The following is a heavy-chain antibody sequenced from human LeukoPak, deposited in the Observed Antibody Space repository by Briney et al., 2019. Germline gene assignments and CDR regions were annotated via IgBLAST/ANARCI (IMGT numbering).Heavy chain of an antibody. D-gene: IGHD3-16*01. Sequence: ASVKVSCKASGYTFTNYYVHWVRQAPGQGLEWMGVINPSGGSTDYAQRFQGRVTMTRDTSTSTVYMELSSLRSEDTAVYYCARDSAVTPFGGGVAPWGQGTLVTVSS. CDR1: GYTFTNYY. J-gene: IGHJ5*02. V-gene: IGHV1-46*01. CDR2: INPSGGST. CDR3: ARDSAVTPFGGGVAP.